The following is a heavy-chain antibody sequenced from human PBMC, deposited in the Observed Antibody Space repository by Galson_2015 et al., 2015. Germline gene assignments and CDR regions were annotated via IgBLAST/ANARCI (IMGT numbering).Heavy chain of an antibody. CDR2: IYYSGST. V-gene: IGHV4-59*01. J-gene: IGHJ4*02. CDR1: GGSISSYY. D-gene: IGHD3-22*01. CDR3: ARAYDSSGYPLD. Sequence: ETLSLTCAVSGGSISSYYWSWIRQPPGKGLEWIGYIYYSGSTNYNPSLKSRVTISVDTSKNQFSLKLSSVTAADTAVYYCARAYDSSGYPLDWGQGTLVTVSS.